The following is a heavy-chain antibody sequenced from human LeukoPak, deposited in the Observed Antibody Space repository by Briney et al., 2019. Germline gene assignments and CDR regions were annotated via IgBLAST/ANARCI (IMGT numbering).Heavy chain of an antibody. V-gene: IGHV1-69*04. CDR3: ARRADAVDDAFDI. CDR2: IIPALDRA. CDR1: GGTFSSYA. Sequence: GASVKVSCKASGGTFSSYAVNWVRQAPGQGLQWMGRIIPALDRANYAHNFQGRLTMTADKSTKTAYMELSSLRSEDTGMYFCARRADAVDDAFDIWGQGTMLTVSS. J-gene: IGHJ3*02. D-gene: IGHD2-21*01.